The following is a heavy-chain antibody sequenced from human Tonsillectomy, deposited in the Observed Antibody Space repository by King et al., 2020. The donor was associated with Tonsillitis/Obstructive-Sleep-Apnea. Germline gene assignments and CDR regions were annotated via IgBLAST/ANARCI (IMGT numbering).Heavy chain of an antibody. J-gene: IGHJ4*02. CDR3: ARLAIGDSSGFFSAYFNY. Sequence: QLVQSGAEVKKPGASGKVSGKASGYTFSDYAIHWVRQAPGQSLEWMGWINAGSGYTKYSQRLQGRVTITKDTSARTAYMELSSLRSEDTAVYYCARLAIGDSSGFFSAYFNYWGQGTLVTVSS. CDR2: INAGSGYT. V-gene: IGHV1-3*01. D-gene: IGHD3-22*01. CDR1: GYTFSDYA.